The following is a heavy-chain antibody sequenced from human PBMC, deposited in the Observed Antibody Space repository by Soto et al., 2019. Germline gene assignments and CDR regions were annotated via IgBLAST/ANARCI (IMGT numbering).Heavy chain of an antibody. CDR3: ASELGDNPASPFDS. D-gene: IGHD2-21*01. CDR1: GVTFSSET. CDR2: IIPLFGTA. V-gene: IGHV1-69*01. Sequence: QVQLVQSGAEVKKPGSSVKVSCKASGVTFSSETISWVRQAPGQGLEWVGGIIPLFGTANYAQKIQVRVTITAAETTSTHYIELSSLRSDDTAVYYFASELGDNPASPFDSWGQGTLVTISS. J-gene: IGHJ4*02.